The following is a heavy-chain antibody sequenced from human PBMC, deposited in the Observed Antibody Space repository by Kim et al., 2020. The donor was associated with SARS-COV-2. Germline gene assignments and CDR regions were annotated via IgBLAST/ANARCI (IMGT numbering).Heavy chain of an antibody. CDR3: ARVRVTNNQSLVRGVLHA. V-gene: IGHV3-53*03. Sequence: GGSLRLSCAASGFTASSQYMSWVRQAPGKGLEWVSIAYSSSRMFYADSVKGRFTISGDSSRNTVYLQMNSLRADDTAAYYCARVRVTNNQSLVRGVLHA. J-gene: IGHJ3*01. CDR1: GFTASSQY. D-gene: IGHD3-10*01. CDR2: AYSSSRM.